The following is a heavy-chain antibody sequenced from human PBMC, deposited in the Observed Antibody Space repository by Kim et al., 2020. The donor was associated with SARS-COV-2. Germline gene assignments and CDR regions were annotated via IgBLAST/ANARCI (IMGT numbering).Heavy chain of an antibody. D-gene: IGHD2-15*01. V-gene: IGHV3-33*01. CDR1: GFTFSSYG. Sequence: GGSLRLSCAASGFTFSSYGMHWVRQAPGKGLEWVAVIWYDGSNKYYADSVKGRFTISRDNSKNTLYLQMNSLRAEDTAVYYCAREDPSTGGGGGMDVWGQGTTVTVSS. CDR3: AREDPSTGGGGGMDV. CDR2: IWYDGSNK. J-gene: IGHJ6*02.